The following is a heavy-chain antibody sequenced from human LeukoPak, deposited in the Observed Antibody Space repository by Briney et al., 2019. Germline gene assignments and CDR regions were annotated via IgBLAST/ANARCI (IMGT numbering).Heavy chain of an antibody. CDR2: INPYGGST. D-gene: IGHD6-13*01. CDR1: GYTFINYY. Sequence: GASVKVSCKASGYTFINYYIHWVRQAPGLGLEWMGIINPYGGSTTYAQKFQGRITMTRDTSTSTVYMELSSLRSEDTAVYYCARDLDSSRNWFDPWGQGTPVSVSS. V-gene: IGHV1-46*01. J-gene: IGHJ5*02. CDR3: ARDLDSSRNWFDP.